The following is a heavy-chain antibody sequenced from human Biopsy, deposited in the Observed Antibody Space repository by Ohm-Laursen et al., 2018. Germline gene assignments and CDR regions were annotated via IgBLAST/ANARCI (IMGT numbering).Heavy chain of an antibody. CDR2: ISAAGPAM. Sequence: SLRLSCSASGFDFSDYSISWVRQAPGKGLEWISYISAAGPAMFYADSVRGRFTISRDNANNLLYLQMDSLRAEDTAVYYCARRRPIDYWGQGILVTVSS. CDR3: ARRRPIDY. J-gene: IGHJ4*02. V-gene: IGHV3-11*01. CDR1: GFDFSDYS.